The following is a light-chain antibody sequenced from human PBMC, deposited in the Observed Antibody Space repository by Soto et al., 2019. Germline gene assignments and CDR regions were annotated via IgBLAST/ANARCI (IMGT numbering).Light chain of an antibody. J-gene: IGKJ2*01. V-gene: IGKV3-15*01. Sequence: EIVMTQSPATLSMSPGERVTLSCRASQSVGSNLAWYQQKPGQAPRLLIYGASTRATGIPARFSGSGSGTEFTLTISSQQSEDFAVYYCQQYNNWPPYTFGQGTKLEIK. CDR2: GAS. CDR1: QSVGSN. CDR3: QQYNNWPPYT.